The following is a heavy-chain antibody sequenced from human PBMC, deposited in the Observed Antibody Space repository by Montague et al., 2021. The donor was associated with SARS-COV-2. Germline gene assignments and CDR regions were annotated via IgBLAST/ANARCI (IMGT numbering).Heavy chain of an antibody. J-gene: IGHJ6*01. CDR2: IYYSGST. CDR3: ARVGRQQLVRLSGMDV. Sequence: IYYSGSTYYNPSLKSRVTISVDTSKNQFSLKLSSVTAADTAVYYCARVGRQQLVRLSGMDVWGQGSKGSVSS. V-gene: IGHV4-39*07. D-gene: IGHD6-13*01.